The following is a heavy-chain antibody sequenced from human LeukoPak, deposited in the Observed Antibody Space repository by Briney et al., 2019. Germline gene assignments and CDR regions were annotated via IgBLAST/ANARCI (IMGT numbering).Heavy chain of an antibody. V-gene: IGHV4-61*02. CDR3: ARGSNWNSYDY. D-gene: IGHD1-1*01. CDR2: VYTSGRT. Sequence: SETLSLTCTVSGGSISSGDYYWSWIRQPAGKGLEWIGRVYTSGRTNYIPSLKSRVTISLDTSNKQFSLKLSSVTAADTAVYYCARGSNWNSYDYWGQGTLVTVSS. J-gene: IGHJ4*02. CDR1: GGSISSGDYY.